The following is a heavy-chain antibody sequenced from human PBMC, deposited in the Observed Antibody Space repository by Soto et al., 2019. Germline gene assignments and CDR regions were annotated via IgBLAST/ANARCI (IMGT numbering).Heavy chain of an antibody. J-gene: IGHJ6*02. Sequence: QITLKESGPTLVEPTQTLTLTCTFSGFSLITTGSGVAWIRQPPGQDLEWLALIYWDDDKRYSPSLKSWLTITKDTSKSQVVLTMTKMDPVDTGTYYGVELLTAVTTFGMDVWGQGTAVTVSS. D-gene: IGHD4-17*01. CDR2: IYWDDDK. CDR3: VELLTAVTTFGMDV. V-gene: IGHV2-5*04. CDR1: GFSLITTGSG.